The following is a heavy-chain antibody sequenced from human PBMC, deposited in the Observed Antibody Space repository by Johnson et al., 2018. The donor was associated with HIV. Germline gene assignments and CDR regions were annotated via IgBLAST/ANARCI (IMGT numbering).Heavy chain of an antibody. Sequence: VQLVESGGGLIQPGGSLRLSCAASGFTVSSYWMHWVRQAPGKGLVWVSRINSDGSSTYYADSVRGRFTISRDNSKNTLYLQMNSLRAEDTAVYYCAKDYQNSTSRWYNDAFDIWGQGTMVTVSS. J-gene: IGHJ3*02. CDR3: AKDYQNSTSRWYNDAFDI. D-gene: IGHD6-13*01. CDR1: GFTVSSYW. V-gene: IGHV3-74*01. CDR2: INSDGSST.